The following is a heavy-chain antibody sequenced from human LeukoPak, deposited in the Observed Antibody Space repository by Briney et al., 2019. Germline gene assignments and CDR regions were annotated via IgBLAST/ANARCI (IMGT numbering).Heavy chain of an antibody. D-gene: IGHD3-9*01. V-gene: IGHV3-48*01. CDR2: ISSSSSTI. CDR1: GFTFSSYS. CDR3: ARDPLRYFDWLEAYFDY. Sequence: GGSLRLSCAASGFTFSSYSMNWVRQAPGKGLEWVSYISSSSSTIYYADSVKGRFTISRDNAKNSLYLQMNSLRAEDTAVYYCARDPLRYFDWLEAYFDYWGQGTLVTVSS. J-gene: IGHJ4*02.